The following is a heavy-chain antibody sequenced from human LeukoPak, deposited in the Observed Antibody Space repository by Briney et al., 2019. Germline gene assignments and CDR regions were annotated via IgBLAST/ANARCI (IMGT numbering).Heavy chain of an antibody. CDR3: ARATGSNYESDYYYYGMDV. J-gene: IGHJ6*02. Sequence: ASVNVSCKASGGTFSSYGINWVRQAPGQGLEWMGGIIPIFGTANYAQKFQGRVTITADESTSTAYMELSSLRSEDTAVYYCARATGSNYESDYYYYGMDVWGQGTTVTVSS. CDR2: IIPIFGTA. D-gene: IGHD4-11*01. CDR1: GGTFSSYG. V-gene: IGHV1-69*13.